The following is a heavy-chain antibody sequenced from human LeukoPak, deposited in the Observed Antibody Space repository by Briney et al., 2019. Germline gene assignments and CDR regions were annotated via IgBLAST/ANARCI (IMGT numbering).Heavy chain of an antibody. J-gene: IGHJ4*02. CDR1: GFTFSSYW. CDR3: ARDAVGATRRAKREFDY. Sequence: GGSLRLSCAASGFTFSSYWMSWVRQAPGKGLEWVANIKQDGSEKYYVDSVKGRFTISRDNAKNSLHPQMNSLRAEDTAVYYCARDAVGATRRAKREFDYWGQGTLVTVSS. CDR2: IKQDGSEK. V-gene: IGHV3-7*01. D-gene: IGHD1-26*01.